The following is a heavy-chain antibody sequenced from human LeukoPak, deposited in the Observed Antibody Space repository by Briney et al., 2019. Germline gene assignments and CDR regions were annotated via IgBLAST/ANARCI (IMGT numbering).Heavy chain of an antibody. J-gene: IGHJ4*02. CDR1: GFTFSSYS. CDR3: AGTDSGSYSRWFAY. CDR2: ISSSSSII. Sequence: GGSLKLSCEASGFTFSSYSMKWVRQAPGKGLEWVSYISSSSSIIYYADSVKGRFTVSRDNATNSLYLQMNSLRAEDTAVYYCAGTDSGSYSRWFAYWGQGTLVTVSS. V-gene: IGHV3-48*01. D-gene: IGHD1-26*01.